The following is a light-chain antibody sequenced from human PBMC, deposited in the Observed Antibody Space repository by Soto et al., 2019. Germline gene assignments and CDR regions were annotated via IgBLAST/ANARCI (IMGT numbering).Light chain of an antibody. J-gene: IGKJ2*01. V-gene: IGKV3-11*01. CDR1: QSVFSY. CDR2: GSS. CDR3: QHYNNWPFT. Sequence: EILLTQSPATLSLSPGERATLSCRASQSVFSYLAWYQHKPGQAPRLLIYGSSNRATGIPARFSGSVSETDFTLTISSLEPEDFALYYCQHYNNWPFTFCQGTKLEIK.